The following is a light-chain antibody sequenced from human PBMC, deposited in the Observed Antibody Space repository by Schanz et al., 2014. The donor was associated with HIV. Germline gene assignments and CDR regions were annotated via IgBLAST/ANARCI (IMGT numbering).Light chain of an antibody. Sequence: EIVLTQSPATLSLSPGERATLSCRASLSVGSYLAWLQQKPGQAPRLLIYGASTRATGIPARFSGSGSGTEFTLTISSLQSEDFAVYYCQQYNTWPLTFGGGTKVEIK. CDR2: GAS. V-gene: IGKV3-15*01. J-gene: IGKJ4*01. CDR1: LSVGSY. CDR3: QQYNTWPLT.